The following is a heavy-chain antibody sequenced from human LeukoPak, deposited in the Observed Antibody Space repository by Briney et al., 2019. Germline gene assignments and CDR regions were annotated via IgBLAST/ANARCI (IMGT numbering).Heavy chain of an antibody. D-gene: IGHD2-21*02. Sequence: PSETLSLTCAVYGGSFSGYYWTWIRQTPGKGLEWIGGINHGGSTNFNPSPRSRVTISVDTSKYQFSLRLRSVSAADTAVYYCARGWVVTAYAPFDPWGQGTLVIVSS. V-gene: IGHV4-34*01. CDR1: GGSFSGYY. J-gene: IGHJ5*02. CDR2: INHGGST. CDR3: ARGWVVTAYAPFDP.